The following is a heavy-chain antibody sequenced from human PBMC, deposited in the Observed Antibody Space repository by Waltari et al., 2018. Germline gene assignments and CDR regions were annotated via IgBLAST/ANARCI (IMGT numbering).Heavy chain of an antibody. CDR1: GDSVSSGPYF. CDR2: MCYSGST. CDR3: ARDRSGTINSLDP. Sequence: QLQLQESGPRLVKPAETLSLTCTVSGDSVSSGPYFWAWIRQPPGEGLERLGSMCYSGSTYHNSSLKSRVTISVDTSKNQVALQLKAVTAADTAVCFCARDRSGTINSLDPWGRGTLVTVSS. D-gene: IGHD2-2*01. J-gene: IGHJ5*02. V-gene: IGHV4-39*07.